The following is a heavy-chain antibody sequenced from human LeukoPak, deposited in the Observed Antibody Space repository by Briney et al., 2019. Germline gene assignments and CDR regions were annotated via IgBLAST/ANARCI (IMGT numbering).Heavy chain of an antibody. CDR3: ARSPNYYYYYMDV. V-gene: IGHV4-4*09. Sequence: SETLSLTCTVSGGSISSYYWSWIRQPPGKGLEWIGYIYTSGSTNYNPSLKSRVTISVDTSKNQFSLKLSSVTAADTAVYYCARSPNYYYYYMDVWAKGPRSPSP. CDR2: IYTSGST. J-gene: IGHJ6*03. CDR1: GGSISSYY.